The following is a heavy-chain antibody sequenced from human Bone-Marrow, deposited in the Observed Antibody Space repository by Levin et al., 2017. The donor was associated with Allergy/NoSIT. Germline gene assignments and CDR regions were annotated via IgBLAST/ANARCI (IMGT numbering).Heavy chain of an antibody. CDR2: ISSSSSYI. D-gene: IGHD3-16*01. CDR3: ARERTPLMMEGEEADY. Sequence: GESLKISCAASGFTFSSYSMNWVRQAPGKGLEWVSSISSSSSYIYYADSVKGRFTISRDNAKNSLYLQMNSLRAEDTAVYYCARERTPLMMEGEEADYWGQGTLVTVSS. CDR1: GFTFSSYS. V-gene: IGHV3-21*01. J-gene: IGHJ4*02.